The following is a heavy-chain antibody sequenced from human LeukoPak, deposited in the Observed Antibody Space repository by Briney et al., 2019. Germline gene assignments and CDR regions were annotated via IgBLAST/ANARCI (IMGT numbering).Heavy chain of an antibody. J-gene: IGHJ6*02. V-gene: IGHV1-69*04. CDR2: IIPILGIA. CDR3: ARDPVVGAARPYYYYYGMDV. CDR1: GGTFSSYA. D-gene: IGHD1-26*01. Sequence: SVKVSCKASGGTFSSYAISWVRQAPGQGLEWMGRIIPILGIANYAQKFQGRVTITADKSTSTAYMELSSLRSEDTGVYYCARDPVVGAARPYYYYYGMDVWGQGTTVTVSS.